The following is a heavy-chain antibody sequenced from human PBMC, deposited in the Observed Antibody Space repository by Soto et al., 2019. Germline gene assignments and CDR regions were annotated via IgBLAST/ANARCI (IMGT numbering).Heavy chain of an antibody. CDR2: INHSGST. Sequence: SETLSLTCAVSGGSISSSNWWSWVRQPPGKGLEWIWEINHSGSTNYNPSLKSRVTISVDTSKNQFSLKLSSVTAADTAVYYCARGRGQLLWFGELPYFDYWGQGTLVTVSS. V-gene: IGHV4-4*02. CDR1: GGSISSSNW. J-gene: IGHJ4*02. CDR3: ARGRGQLLWFGELPYFDY. D-gene: IGHD3-10*01.